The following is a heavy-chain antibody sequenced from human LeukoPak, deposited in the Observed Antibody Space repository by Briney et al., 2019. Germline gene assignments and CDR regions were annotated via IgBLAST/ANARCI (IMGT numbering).Heavy chain of an antibody. CDR2: ISAYNGNT. CDR3: ARVGGSSPLGDYFDY. Sequence: ASVKVSCKASGYTFTSYGISWARQAPGQGLEWMGWISAYNGNTNYAQKLQGRVTMTTDTSTSTAYMELRSLRSDDTAVYYCARVGGSSPLGDYFDYWGQGTPVTVSS. D-gene: IGHD1-26*01. J-gene: IGHJ4*02. V-gene: IGHV1-18*01. CDR1: GYTFTSYG.